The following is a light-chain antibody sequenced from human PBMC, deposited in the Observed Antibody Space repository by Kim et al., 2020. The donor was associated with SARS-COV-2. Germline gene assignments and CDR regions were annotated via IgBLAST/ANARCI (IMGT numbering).Light chain of an antibody. CDR1: QSVGSY. J-gene: IGKJ1*01. Sequence: EIVLTQSPATLSLSPGERATLSCRASQSVGSYLAWYQQKPGQAPRLLIYDVSNRATGIPVRFSGSGSGTDFTLTISSLEPGDSAVYYCQQRTNWPPSWTFGQGTKVDIK. CDR3: QQRTNWPPSWT. CDR2: DVS. V-gene: IGKV3-11*01.